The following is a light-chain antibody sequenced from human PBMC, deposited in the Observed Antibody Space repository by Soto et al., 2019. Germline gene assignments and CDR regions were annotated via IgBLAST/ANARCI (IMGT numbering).Light chain of an antibody. Sequence: EMVLTQSPGTLSLSPGERATLSCRASQSVSSSYLAWYQQKPGQAPRLLIHGASSRATGIPDRFSGSASGTDFILTISRLEPEDFAVYYCQQYDGSPWTFGQGTKVETK. CDR2: GAS. V-gene: IGKV3-20*01. CDR3: QQYDGSPWT. CDR1: QSVSSSY. J-gene: IGKJ1*01.